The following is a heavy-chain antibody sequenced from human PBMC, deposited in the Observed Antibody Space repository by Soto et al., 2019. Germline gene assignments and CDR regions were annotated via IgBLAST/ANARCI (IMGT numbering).Heavy chain of an antibody. V-gene: IGHV4-34*01. CDR3: ARLGRRDGYNQD. Sequence: QVQLQQCGAGLLKPSETLSLTCAVYGGSFSGYYWSWIRQPPGKGLEWTGEINHSGSTNYNPSLKSRVTISVDTSKDQFSLKLSSVTAADTAVYYCARLGRRDGYNQDGGQGTLVTVSS. J-gene: IGHJ4*02. CDR2: INHSGST. CDR1: GGSFSGYY. D-gene: IGHD5-12*01.